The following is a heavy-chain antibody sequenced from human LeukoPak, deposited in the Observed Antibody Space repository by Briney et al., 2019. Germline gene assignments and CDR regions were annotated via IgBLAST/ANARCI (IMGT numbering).Heavy chain of an antibody. Sequence: GESLKISCKGSGYSFTNFWIGWVRQMPGKGLEWMGVIYPGDADTRYSPSFRGQVTISADKSISTAYLQWSSLKASDTAMYYCASAIVGAPSPDYWGQGTLVTVSS. J-gene: IGHJ4*02. CDR3: ASAIVGAPSPDY. CDR1: GYSFTNFW. CDR2: IYPGDADT. V-gene: IGHV5-51*01. D-gene: IGHD1-26*01.